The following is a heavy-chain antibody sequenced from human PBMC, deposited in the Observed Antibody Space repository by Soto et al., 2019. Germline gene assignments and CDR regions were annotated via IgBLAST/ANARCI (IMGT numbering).Heavy chain of an antibody. V-gene: IGHV3-30*14. CDR2: ISYDGTNQ. J-gene: IGHJ5*01. CDR3: ARARGVDS. CDR1: GFPFSPYT. D-gene: IGHD3-16*01. Sequence: GGSLRLSCAASGFPFSPYTMHWVRQAPGQGLEWVAVISYDGTNQYYADSVKGRFIISRDNSNNTLSLQMHSLKSEDTAVYFCARARGVDSWGQGTLVTVSS.